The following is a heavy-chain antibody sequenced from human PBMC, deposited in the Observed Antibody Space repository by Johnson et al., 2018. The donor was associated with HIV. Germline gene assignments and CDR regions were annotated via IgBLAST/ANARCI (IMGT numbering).Heavy chain of an antibody. CDR3: AREATDAYVGLVGATTLGIQPAAFDI. Sequence: QVQLVESGGGVVQPGRSLRLSCAASGFTFSSYAMHWVRQAPGKGLEWVAVISYDGSNKYYADSVKGRFTISRDNSKHTLYLQMNSLRAEDTAVYYCAREATDAYVGLVGATTLGIQPAAFDIWGQGTMVTVSS. V-gene: IGHV3-30-3*01. CDR1: GFTFSSYA. CDR2: ISYDGSNK. J-gene: IGHJ3*02. D-gene: IGHD1-26*01.